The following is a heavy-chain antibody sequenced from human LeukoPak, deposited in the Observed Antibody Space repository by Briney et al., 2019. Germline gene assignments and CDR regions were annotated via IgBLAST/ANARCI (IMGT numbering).Heavy chain of an antibody. V-gene: IGHV3-30*02. J-gene: IGHJ4*02. Sequence: GGSLRLSCAASGFTFSSYGMHWVRQAPGKGLEWVGFIRFDGSSTHLSDSLRGRLTISKDNSKNTLYLQMNSLRAEDTAVYYCARDYSGYDGGFDYWGQGTLVTVSS. CDR3: ARDYSGYDGGFDY. D-gene: IGHD5-12*01. CDR2: IRFDGSST. CDR1: GFTFSSYG.